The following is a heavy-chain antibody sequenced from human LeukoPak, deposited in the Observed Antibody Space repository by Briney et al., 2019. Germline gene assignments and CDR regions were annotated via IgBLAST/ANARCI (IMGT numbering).Heavy chain of an antibody. CDR3: ASGHSSSSY. J-gene: IGHJ4*02. D-gene: IGHD6-13*01. CDR2: INHSGST. V-gene: IGHV4-34*01. Sequence: SETLSLTCAVYGGSFSGYYWSWIRQPPGKGLEWIGEINHSGSTNYNPSLKSRVTISVDTSKNQFSLKLSSVTAADTAVYYCASGHSSSSYWGQGTLVTVSS. CDR1: GGSFSGYY.